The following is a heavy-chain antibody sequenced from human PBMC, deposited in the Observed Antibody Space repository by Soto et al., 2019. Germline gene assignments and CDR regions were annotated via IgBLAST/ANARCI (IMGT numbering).Heavy chain of an antibody. J-gene: IGHJ3*02. D-gene: IGHD6-6*01. CDR2: INGDGSDQ. CDR1: GFSSSEYW. CDR3: TRDSSLGAFAI. Sequence: ELQLVQSGGGLAQPGGALRLSCIASGFSSSEYWMAWIRQVPGKGLELVAAINGDGSDQGYLESVAGRFTISRDNANNSVFLPLNPLTADDTAGYFCTRDSSLGAFAICGQGTMVTVSS. V-gene: IGHV3-7*01.